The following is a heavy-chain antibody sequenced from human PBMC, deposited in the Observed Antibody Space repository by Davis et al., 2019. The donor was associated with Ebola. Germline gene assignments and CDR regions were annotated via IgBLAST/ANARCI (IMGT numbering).Heavy chain of an antibody. Sequence: ASVKVSCKASGYTFTSYGISWVRQAPGQGLEWMGWISDYNGNTNYAQKLQGRVTMTTDTSTSTAYMELRSLRSDDTAVYYCARGRDDFWSGYYTGIIPLDYYYGMDVWGQGTTVTVSS. J-gene: IGHJ6*02. D-gene: IGHD3-3*01. CDR1: GYTFTSYG. CDR3: ARGRDDFWSGYYTGIIPLDYYYGMDV. V-gene: IGHV1-18*01. CDR2: ISDYNGNT.